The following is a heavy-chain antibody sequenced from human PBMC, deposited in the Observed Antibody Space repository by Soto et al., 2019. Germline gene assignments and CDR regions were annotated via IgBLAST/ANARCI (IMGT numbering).Heavy chain of an antibody. D-gene: IGHD6-19*01. CDR2: FDPEDGET. CDR1: GYTLTELS. V-gene: IGHV1-24*01. CDR3: ATGRSSGWYGYFDY. Sequence: ASVKVSCKVSGYTLTELSMHWVRQAPGRGLEWTGGFDPEDGETIYAQKFQGRVTVTEDTSTDTAYMELSSLRSEDTAVYYCATGRSSGWYGYFDYWGQGTLVTVSS. J-gene: IGHJ4*02.